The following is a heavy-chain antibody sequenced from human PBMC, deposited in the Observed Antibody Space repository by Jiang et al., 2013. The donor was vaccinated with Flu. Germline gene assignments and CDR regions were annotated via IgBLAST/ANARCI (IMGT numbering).Heavy chain of an antibody. J-gene: IGHJ5*02. Sequence: GPGLVKPSQTLSLTCTVSGGSISSGGYYWSWIRQHPGKGLEWIGYIYYSGSTYYNPSLKSRVTISVDTSKNQFSLKLSSVTAADTAVYYCARVFPTITIFGQVGDGLNWFDPWGQGTLVTVSS. CDR2: IYYSGST. V-gene: IGHV4-31*03. D-gene: IGHD3-3*01. CDR3: ARVFPTITIFGQVGDGLNWFDP. CDR1: GGSISSGGYY.